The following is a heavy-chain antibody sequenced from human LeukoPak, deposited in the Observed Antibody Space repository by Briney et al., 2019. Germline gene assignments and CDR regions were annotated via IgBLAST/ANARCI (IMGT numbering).Heavy chain of an antibody. J-gene: IGHJ4*02. CDR3: AKREEYDYVWGSYRYHYFDY. Sequence: GGSLRLSCAASGFTFSSYAMSWVRQAPGKGLEWVSAISGGGGSTYYADSVKGRFTISRDNSKNTLYLQMNSLRAEDTAVYYCAKREEYDYVWGSYRYHYFDYWGQGTLVTVSS. D-gene: IGHD3-16*02. CDR2: ISGGGGST. CDR1: GFTFSSYA. V-gene: IGHV3-23*01.